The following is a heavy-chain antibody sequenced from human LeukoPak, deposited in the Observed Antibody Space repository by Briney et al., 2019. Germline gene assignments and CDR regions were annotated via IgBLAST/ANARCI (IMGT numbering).Heavy chain of an antibody. D-gene: IGHD3-22*01. V-gene: IGHV1-69*13. J-gene: IGHJ6*03. CDR3: ARCYYDSSGYSNNYYYYMDV. CDR1: GGTFSSYA. Sequence: VASVKVSCKASGGTFSSYAISWVRQAPGQGLEWMGGIIPIFGTANYAQKFQGRVTITADESTSTAYMELSSLRSEDTAVYYCARCYYDSSGYSNNYYYYMDVWGKGTTVTVSS. CDR2: IIPIFGTA.